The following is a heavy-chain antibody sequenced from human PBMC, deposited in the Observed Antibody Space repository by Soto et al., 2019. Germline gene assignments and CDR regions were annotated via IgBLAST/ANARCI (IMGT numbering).Heavy chain of an antibody. Sequence: QVHLVESGGGVVQPGRSLRLSCAASGFTFSSYVMHWVRQAPGKGLEWVAVISYDGSYKYYADSVKGRFTISRDNSKHTLYLQMSSLRVEDTAVYYCAKDVVVGATTGLGDYYYYYGMDVWGQGTTVTVSS. V-gene: IGHV3-30*18. CDR3: AKDVVVGATTGLGDYYYYYGMDV. J-gene: IGHJ6*02. CDR1: GFTFSSYV. D-gene: IGHD1-26*01. CDR2: ISYDGSYK.